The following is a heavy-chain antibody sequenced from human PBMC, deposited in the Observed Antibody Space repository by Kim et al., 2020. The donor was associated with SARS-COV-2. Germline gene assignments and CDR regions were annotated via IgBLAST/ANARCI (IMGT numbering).Heavy chain of an antibody. CDR3: AQRTALRVGATSDY. Sequence: SETLSLTCAVYGGSFSGYYWSWIRQPPGKGLEWIGEINHSGSTNYNPSLKSRVTISVDTSKNQFSLKLSSVTAADTAVYYCAQRTALRVGATSDYWGQGTLVTVSS. V-gene: IGHV4-34*01. D-gene: IGHD1-26*01. CDR2: INHSGST. CDR1: GGSFSGYY. J-gene: IGHJ4*02.